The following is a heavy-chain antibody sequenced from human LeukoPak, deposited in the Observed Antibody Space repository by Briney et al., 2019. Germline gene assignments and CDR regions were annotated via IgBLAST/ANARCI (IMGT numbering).Heavy chain of an antibody. CDR3: ARGSYYNED. V-gene: IGHV4-59*01. CDR2: IYYSGST. D-gene: IGHD3-10*01. Sequence: PGGSLRLSCAASGFTFSNAWMSWVRQPPGKGLEWIGYIYYSGSTNYNPSLKSRVTISVDTSKNQFSLKLSSVTAADTAVYYCARGSYYNEDWGQGTLVTVSS. CDR1: GFTFSNAW. J-gene: IGHJ4*02.